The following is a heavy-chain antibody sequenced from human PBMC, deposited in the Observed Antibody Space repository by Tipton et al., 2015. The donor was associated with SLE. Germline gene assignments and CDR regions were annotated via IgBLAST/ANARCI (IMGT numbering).Heavy chain of an antibody. V-gene: IGHV4-34*01. Sequence: TLSLTCAVYGGSFSGYYWSWIRQPPGKGLEWIGSIYYSGSTYYNPSLKSRVTISVDTSKNQFSLKLSSVTAADTAVYYCARDRSSSSPDYWGQGTLVTVSS. CDR1: GGSFSGYY. CDR3: ARDRSSSSPDY. D-gene: IGHD6-6*01. CDR2: IYYSGST. J-gene: IGHJ4*02.